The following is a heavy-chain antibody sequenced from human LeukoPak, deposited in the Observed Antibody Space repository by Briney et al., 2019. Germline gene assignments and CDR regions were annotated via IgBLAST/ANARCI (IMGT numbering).Heavy chain of an antibody. CDR3: ARDRNMATRLWTPTDY. CDR1: GLTFTTYA. Sequence: GGSLRLSRAASGLTFTTYAMNWVRQAPGKGLEWVSSISSSSSYIYYADSVKGRFTISRDNARNSLYLQMNSLRAEDTAVYYCARDRNMATRLWTPTDYWGQGTLATVSS. J-gene: IGHJ4*02. V-gene: IGHV3-21*01. D-gene: IGHD6-6*01. CDR2: ISSSSSYI.